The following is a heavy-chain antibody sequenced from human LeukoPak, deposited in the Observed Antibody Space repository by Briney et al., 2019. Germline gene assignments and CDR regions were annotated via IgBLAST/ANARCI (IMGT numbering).Heavy chain of an antibody. J-gene: IGHJ4*02. V-gene: IGHV1-24*01. CDR2: FDPEDGET. Sequence: GASVKVSCKVSGYTLTELSMHWVRQAPGKGLEWMGGFDPEDGETIYAQKFQGRVTMTEDTSTDTAYMELSSLRSEDTAVYYCATESTHRINYYDSSGYLHLFDYWGQGTLVTVSS. CDR3: ATESTHRINYYDSSGYLHLFDY. CDR1: GYTLTELS. D-gene: IGHD3-22*01.